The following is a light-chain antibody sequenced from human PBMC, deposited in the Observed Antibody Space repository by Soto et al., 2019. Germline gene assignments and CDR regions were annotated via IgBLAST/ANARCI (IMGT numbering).Light chain of an antibody. CDR3: CAYAGSGTVV. CDR1: SSDVGSYNL. Sequence: QSALTQPASVSGSPEQSITISCTGTSSDVGSYNLVSWYQQHPGKAPKVMIYEATKRPSGVSNRFSGSKSGNTASLTISGLQAEDEADYYCCAYAGSGTVVXXXGXKLTVL. V-gene: IGLV2-23*01. CDR2: EAT. J-gene: IGLJ3*02.